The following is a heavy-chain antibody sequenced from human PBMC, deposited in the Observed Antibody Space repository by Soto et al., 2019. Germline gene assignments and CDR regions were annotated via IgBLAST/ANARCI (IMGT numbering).Heavy chain of an antibody. CDR1: GFTFSSYS. CDR3: AKRAWEAQFDY. CDR2: ISSSSSYI. J-gene: IGHJ4*02. V-gene: IGHV3-21*04. D-gene: IGHD1-26*01. Sequence: GGSLRLSCAASGFTFSSYSMNWVRQAPGKGLEWVSSISSSSSYIYYADSVKGRFTISRDNSKNTLYLQMNSLRAEDTAVYYCAKRAWEAQFDYWGQGTLVTVSS.